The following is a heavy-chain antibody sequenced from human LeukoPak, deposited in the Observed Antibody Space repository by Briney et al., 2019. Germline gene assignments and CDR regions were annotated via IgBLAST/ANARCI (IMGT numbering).Heavy chain of an antibody. CDR3: PQEVITMVRGVMQY. J-gene: IGHJ4*02. CDR2: ISAYNGNT. Sequence: ASVTVSFKASGCTFTSYVISWVGQAPGQGLEGMGWISAYNGNTNYAQKLQGRVTMTTNTSTSTPHLALMSLTSDDTPVDCCPQEVITMVRGVMQYWGQGTLVTV. CDR1: GCTFTSYV. D-gene: IGHD3-10*01. V-gene: IGHV1-18*01.